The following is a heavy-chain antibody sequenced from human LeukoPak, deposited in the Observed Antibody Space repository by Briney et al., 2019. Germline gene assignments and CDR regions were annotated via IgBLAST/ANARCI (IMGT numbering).Heavy chain of an antibody. D-gene: IGHD2-21*02. CDR3: VVAYCGGDCSH. V-gene: IGHV3-74*01. Sequence: PGGSLRLSCAASGFTFSSSWMHWVRQAPGKGLIWVSRIKTDGSSTSYADSVKGRFTISRDNAKNTLYLQMNSLRAEDTAVYYCVVAYCGGDCSHWGEGTLVTVSS. J-gene: IGHJ4*02. CDR1: GFTFSSSW. CDR2: IKTDGSST.